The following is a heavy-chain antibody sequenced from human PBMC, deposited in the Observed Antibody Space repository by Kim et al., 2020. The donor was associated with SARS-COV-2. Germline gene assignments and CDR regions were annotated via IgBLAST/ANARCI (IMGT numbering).Heavy chain of an antibody. V-gene: IGHV3-43*02. Sequence: GGSLRLSCAASGFTFDDYAMHWVRQAPGKGLEWVSLISGDGGSTYYADSVKGRFTISRDNSKNSLYLQMNSLRTEDTALYYCAKDMETYYYDSSGYDYYYYGMDVWGQGTTVTVSS. J-gene: IGHJ6*02. CDR2: ISGDGGST. CDR3: AKDMETYYYDSSGYDYYYYGMDV. CDR1: GFTFDDYA. D-gene: IGHD3-22*01.